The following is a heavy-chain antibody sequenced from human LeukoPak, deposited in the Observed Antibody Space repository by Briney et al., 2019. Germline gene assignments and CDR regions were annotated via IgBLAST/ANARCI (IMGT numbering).Heavy chain of an antibody. V-gene: IGHV1-2*02. CDR1: GYTFVAYY. CDR2: INPNSGDT. J-gene: IGHJ4*02. D-gene: IGHD3-16*01. CDR3: ARVRYRLAETYIDY. Sequence: ASVKVSCKASGYTFVAYYIHWVRQAPGQGLEWMGWINPNSGDTNYAQKFQGRVTMTRDTSISTAYMELSRLRSDDTAVYYCARVRYRLAETYIDYWGQGTLVTVSS.